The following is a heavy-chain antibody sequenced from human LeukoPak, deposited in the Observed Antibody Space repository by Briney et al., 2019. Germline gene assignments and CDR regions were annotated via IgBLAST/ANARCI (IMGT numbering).Heavy chain of an antibody. J-gene: IGHJ4*02. CDR2: INWNGGST. CDR3: AAGERKRWYFDN. D-gene: IGHD1-26*01. Sequence: PGGSLRLSYAASGFTFDDHDMSWVRQVPGKGLEWVSGINWNGGSTGYADSVKGRFTISRDNAKNSLYLQMNSLRAEDTALYYCAAGERKRWYFDNWGQGPMVTVSS. CDR1: GFTFDDHD. V-gene: IGHV3-20*03.